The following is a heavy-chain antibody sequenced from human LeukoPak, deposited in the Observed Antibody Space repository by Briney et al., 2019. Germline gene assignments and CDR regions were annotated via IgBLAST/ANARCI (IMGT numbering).Heavy chain of an antibody. Sequence: GGSLRLSCSASGFTFSSYAMHWVRQAPGKGLEYVSAISSNGGSTYYADSVKGRFTISRDNSKNTLYLQMSSLRAEDTAVYYCAREMSSIYYYDSSGYYEEYFQHWGQGTLVTVSS. J-gene: IGHJ1*01. D-gene: IGHD3-22*01. CDR2: ISSNGGST. V-gene: IGHV3-64D*06. CDR1: GFTFSSYA. CDR3: AREMSSIYYYDSSGYYEEYFQH.